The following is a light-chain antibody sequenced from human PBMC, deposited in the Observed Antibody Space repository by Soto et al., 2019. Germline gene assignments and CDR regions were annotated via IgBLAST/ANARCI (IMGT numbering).Light chain of an antibody. J-gene: IGKJ1*01. V-gene: IGKV1-5*03. CDR3: QQYDNYPWT. CDR2: RAS. Sequence: DIQITQSPSSLSACVGDRVTITCRASQSISTWLAWFQQKPGKAPKLLIYRASSLESGAPSRFSGTGSGTEFTLTISSLQPDDFATYYCQQYDNYPWTFGQGTKVDIK. CDR1: QSISTW.